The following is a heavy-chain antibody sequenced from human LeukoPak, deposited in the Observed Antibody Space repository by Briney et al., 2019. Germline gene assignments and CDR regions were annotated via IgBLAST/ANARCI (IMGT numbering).Heavy chain of an antibody. CDR1: GYVFTDYH. CDR2: INPKSGGT. CDR3: ARPPPGSALYSWFDP. Sequence: GASVKVSCKASGYVFTDYHMHWVRQAPGQGLEWMGWINPKSGGTRFAQKFQGRVTMTRDTSISTVYMELNRLRSDDTAVYYCARPPPGSALYSWFDPWGQGTLVTVSS. V-gene: IGHV1-2*02. J-gene: IGHJ5*02.